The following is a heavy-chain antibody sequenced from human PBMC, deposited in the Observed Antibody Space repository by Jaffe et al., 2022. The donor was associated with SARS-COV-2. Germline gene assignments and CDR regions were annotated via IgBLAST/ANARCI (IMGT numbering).Heavy chain of an antibody. CDR2: INSDGSST. V-gene: IGHV3-74*01. D-gene: IGHD6-19*01. J-gene: IGHJ6*02. CDR3: ARGAPSNIAVAGEAPYYGMDV. CDR1: GFTFSSYW. Sequence: EVQLVESGGGLVQPGGSLRLSCAASGFTFSSYWMHWVRQAPGKGLVWVSRINSDGSSTSYADSVKGRFTISRDNAKNTLYLQMNSLRAEDTAVYYCARGAPSNIAVAGEAPYYGMDVWGQGTTVTVSS.